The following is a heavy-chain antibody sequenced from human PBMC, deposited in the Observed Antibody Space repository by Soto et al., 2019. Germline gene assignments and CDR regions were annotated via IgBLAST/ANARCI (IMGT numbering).Heavy chain of an antibody. CDR1: GGSISSSSYY. D-gene: IGHD6-6*01. Sequence: PSETLSLTCTVSGGSISSSSYYWCWIRQPPGKGLEWIGSIYYSGSTYYNPSLKSRVTISVDTSKNQFSPKLSSVTAADTAVYYCARRGALSIAVRLEQPKRNNWFDPWGQGTLVTVSS. V-gene: IGHV4-39*01. CDR2: IYYSGST. J-gene: IGHJ5*02. CDR3: ARRGALSIAVRLEQPKRNNWFDP.